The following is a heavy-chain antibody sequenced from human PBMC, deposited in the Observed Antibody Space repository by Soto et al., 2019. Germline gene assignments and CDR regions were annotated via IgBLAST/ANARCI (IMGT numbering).Heavy chain of an antibody. J-gene: IGHJ4*02. V-gene: IGHV3-15*07. CDR3: TTDPRGRGYATGGY. CDR1: GFTFSNAW. CDR2: IKSKTDGGTT. Sequence: EVQLVESGGGLVKPGGSLRLSCAASGFTFSNAWMNWVRQAPGKGLEWVGRIKSKTDGGTTDYAAPVKGRFTISRDDSKNTLYLQMNSLKTEDTAVYSCTTDPRGRGYATGGYWGQGTLVTVSS. D-gene: IGHD5-12*01.